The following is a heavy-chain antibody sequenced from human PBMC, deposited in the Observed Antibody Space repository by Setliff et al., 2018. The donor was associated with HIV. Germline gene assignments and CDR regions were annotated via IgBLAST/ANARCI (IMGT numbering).Heavy chain of an antibody. CDR1: GLIFSSYE. CDR3: AKSRAYSSGWDFDY. V-gene: IGHV3-48*03. J-gene: IGHJ4*02. D-gene: IGHD6-19*01. Sequence: GSLRLSCAASGLIFSSYEMNWVRQAPGKGLEWISFIGGHGSIIHYADSVKGRFTISRDNAKNSVYLQMNSLRAEDTAVYYCAKSRAYSSGWDFDYWGQGTLVTVSS. CDR2: IGGHGSII.